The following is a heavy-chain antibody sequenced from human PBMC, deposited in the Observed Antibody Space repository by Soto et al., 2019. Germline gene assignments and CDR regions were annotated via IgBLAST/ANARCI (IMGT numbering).Heavy chain of an antibody. CDR3: ARGASGYISSWYYFEY. V-gene: IGHV3-23*01. D-gene: IGHD6-13*01. CDR1: GFTFTDYA. CDR2: ISGIGGST. Sequence: GGSLRLSCAASGFTFTDYALSWVRQAPGKGLEWVATISGIGGSTYLADSVKGRLSISRDNSKNTVSLLMNSLGAEDPAVYFCARGASGYISSWYYFEYWDRGTLVAVSS. J-gene: IGHJ4*01.